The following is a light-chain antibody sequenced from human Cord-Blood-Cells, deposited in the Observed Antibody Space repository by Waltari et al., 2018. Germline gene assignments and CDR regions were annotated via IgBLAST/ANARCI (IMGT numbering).Light chain of an antibody. J-gene: IGLJ2*01. CDR2: EGS. Sequence: QSALTQPASVSGSPGQSITISCTGTRSDVGRYNLVSWYQQHPGKAPKLMIYEGSKRPSGVSKRFSGSKSGNTASLTISGLQAEDEADYYCCSYAGSSTFYVVFGGGTKLTVL. V-gene: IGLV2-23*03. CDR3: CSYAGSSTFYVV. CDR1: RSDVGRYNL.